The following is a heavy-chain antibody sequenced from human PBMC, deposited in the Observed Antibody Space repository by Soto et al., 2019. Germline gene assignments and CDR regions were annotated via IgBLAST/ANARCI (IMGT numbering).Heavy chain of an antibody. D-gene: IGHD6-6*01. CDR3: AATSSSFTFLDY. CDR2: IWYDGSNK. Sequence: GGSLRLSCAASGFTFSSYGMHWVRQAPGKGLEWVAVIWYDGSNKYYADSVKGRFTISRDNSKNTLYLQMNSLRAEDTAVYYCAATSSSFTFLDYWGQGTLVTVSS. V-gene: IGHV3-33*01. J-gene: IGHJ4*02. CDR1: GFTFSSYG.